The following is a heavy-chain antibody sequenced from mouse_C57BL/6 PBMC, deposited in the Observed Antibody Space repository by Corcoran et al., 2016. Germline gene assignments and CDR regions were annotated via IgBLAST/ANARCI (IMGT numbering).Heavy chain of an antibody. CDR2: ISYDGSN. CDR3: VSFAY. Sequence: DVQLQESGPGLVKPSQALSLTCSVTGYSINSGYYWNWIRQFPGNKLEWMGYISYDGSNNYNPSLKNRISITRETSKNQFFLKLTSVTTEDTATYYCVSFAYWGQGTLVTVSA. V-gene: IGHV3-6*01. CDR1: GYSINSGYY. J-gene: IGHJ3*01.